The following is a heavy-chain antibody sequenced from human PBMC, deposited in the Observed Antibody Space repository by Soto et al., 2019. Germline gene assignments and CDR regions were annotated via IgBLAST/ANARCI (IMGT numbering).Heavy chain of an antibody. Sequence: GGSLRLSCVASGFTFSSYSMVWVRQAPGKGLEWVSYIFASSTTIYYADSVKGRFTVSRDNAQNSLFLLMNSLGAEDTAVYYCARDRDWAFDYWGRGTLVTVSS. D-gene: IGHD3-9*01. CDR2: IFASSTTI. J-gene: IGHJ4*02. CDR1: GFTFSSYS. V-gene: IGHV3-48*04. CDR3: ARDRDWAFDY.